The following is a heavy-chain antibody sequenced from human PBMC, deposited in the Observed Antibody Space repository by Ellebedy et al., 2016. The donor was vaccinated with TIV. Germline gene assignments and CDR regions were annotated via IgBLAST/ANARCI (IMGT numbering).Heavy chain of an antibody. CDR2: ISSSGSTV. J-gene: IGHJ6*02. CDR3: AREFGSGSYYIGDGMDV. D-gene: IGHD3-10*01. Sequence: GESLKISCAASGFSFSSHEMNWVRQAPGKGLEWVSYISSSGSTVYYADSVKGRFTISRDNAKNSLYLQMNSLRAEDTAVYYCAREFGSGSYYIGDGMDVWGQGTTVTVSS. V-gene: IGHV3-48*03. CDR1: GFSFSSHE.